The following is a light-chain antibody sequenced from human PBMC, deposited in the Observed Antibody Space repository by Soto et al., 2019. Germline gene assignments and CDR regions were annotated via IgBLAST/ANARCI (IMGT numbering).Light chain of an antibody. CDR2: DNN. CDR3: AAWDDSLNGWV. J-gene: IGLJ3*02. V-gene: IGLV1-40*01. CDR1: RSNIGAGFD. Sequence: QSVLTQPPSVSGAPGQRVTISCTGTRSNIGAGFDVHWYQQLPGTAPKLLIYDNNHRPSGVPDRFSGSKSGTSASLAISGLQSESEADYYCAAWDDSLNGWVFGGGTKLTVL.